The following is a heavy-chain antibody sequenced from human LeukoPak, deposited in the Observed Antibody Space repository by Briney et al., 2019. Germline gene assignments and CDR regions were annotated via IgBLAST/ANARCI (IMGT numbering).Heavy chain of an antibody. J-gene: IGHJ6*02. V-gene: IGHV3-48*04. Sequence: GGSLRLSCAASGFYFRNAWMDWVRQAPGKGLEWVSYISSSGSTIYYADSVKGRFTISRDNAKNSLYLQMNSLRAEDTAVYYCARGSRKGGSHYGPPRGLYYYYYGMDVWGQGTTVTVSS. CDR2: ISSSGSTI. D-gene: IGHD1-26*01. CDR1: GFYFRNAW. CDR3: ARGSRKGGSHYGPPRGLYYYYYGMDV.